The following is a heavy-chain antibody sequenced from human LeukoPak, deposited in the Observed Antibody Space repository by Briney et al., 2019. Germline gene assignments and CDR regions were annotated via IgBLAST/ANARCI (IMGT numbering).Heavy chain of an antibody. CDR1: GDSISTSSYY. CDR3: ARSDYYDYRQIDF. D-gene: IGHD3-22*01. CDR2: IYYSGIT. J-gene: IGHJ4*02. V-gene: IGHV4-39*01. Sequence: SETLSLTCSVSGDSISTSSYYWGWIRQPPGRELEWLGSIYYSGITHYNPSLKRRVTIYVDTSRNQFSLHLYSVTAADTAVFYCARSDYYDYRQIDFWGQGTLVTVSS.